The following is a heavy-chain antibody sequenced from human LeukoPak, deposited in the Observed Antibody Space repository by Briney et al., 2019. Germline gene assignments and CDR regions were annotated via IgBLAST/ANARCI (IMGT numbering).Heavy chain of an antibody. CDR1: GGSISSGGYS. Sequence: SETLSLTCAVSGGSISSGGYSWSWIRQPPGKGLEWIGYIYHSGSTYYNPSLKSRVTISVDRSKNQFSLKLSSVTAADTAVYYCARVSGDGAFDIWGQGTMVTVSS. J-gene: IGHJ3*02. CDR3: ARVSGDGAFDI. V-gene: IGHV4-30-2*01. CDR2: IYHSGST. D-gene: IGHD7-27*01.